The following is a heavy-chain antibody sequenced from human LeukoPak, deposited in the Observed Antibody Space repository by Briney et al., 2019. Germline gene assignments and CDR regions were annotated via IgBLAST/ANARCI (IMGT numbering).Heavy chain of an antibody. CDR1: DGSFSGYY. CDR2: INHSGST. CDR3: ARGFPAMDV. V-gene: IGHV4-34*01. J-gene: IGHJ6*02. Sequence: SETLSLTCAVYDGSFSGYYWSWIRQPPQEGLEWIGEINHSGSTNYNPSLKSRVTISVDTSKKQLSLKLSSVTAADTAVYYCARGFPAMDVWGQGTTVIVCS.